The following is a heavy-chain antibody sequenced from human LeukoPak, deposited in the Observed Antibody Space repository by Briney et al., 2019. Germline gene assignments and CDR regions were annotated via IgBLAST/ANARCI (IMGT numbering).Heavy chain of an antibody. CDR1: GFTFNNFG. D-gene: IGHD4-17*01. CDR3: AKDRDDYGDDC. V-gene: IGHV3-30*02. Sequence: GGSLRLSCAASGFTFNNFGMHWIRQAPGKGLERVALVRSGGTDKYYADSVKGRFTISRDNSKNMVYLQMNSLRVEDTAVYYCAKDRDDYGDDCWGQGILVTVST. J-gene: IGHJ4*02. CDR2: VRSGGTDK.